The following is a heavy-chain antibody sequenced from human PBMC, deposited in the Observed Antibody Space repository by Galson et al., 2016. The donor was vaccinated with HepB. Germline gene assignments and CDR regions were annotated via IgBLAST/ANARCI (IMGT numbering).Heavy chain of an antibody. CDR1: GFTFSNAW. Sequence: SLRLSCAASGFTFSNAWMSWVRQAPGKGLEWVGRIKSQSDGETTDYAAPVKGRFTISRDDSKNTLYLQMNSLKTEDTAVYYCTTMELWFGESKVDYWGQGTLVTVSS. D-gene: IGHD3-10*01. CDR2: IKSQSDGETT. CDR3: TTMELWFGESKVDY. J-gene: IGHJ4*02. V-gene: IGHV3-15*01.